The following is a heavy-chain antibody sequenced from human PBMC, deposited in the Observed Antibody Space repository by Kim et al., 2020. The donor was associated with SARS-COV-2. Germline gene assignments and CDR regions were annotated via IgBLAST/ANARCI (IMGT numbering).Heavy chain of an antibody. CDR3: ARPSDRGFGGAQTPPGY. D-gene: IGHD3-10*01. CDR1: GYSFTSYW. J-gene: IGHJ4*02. Sequence: GESLKISCKGSGYSFTSYWIGWVRQMPGKGLGWMGIIYPGDSDTRYSPSFQGQVTISADKSISTAYLQWSSLKASDTAMYYCARPSDRGFGGAQTPPGYWGQGTLVTVSS. CDR2: IYPGDSDT. V-gene: IGHV5-51*01.